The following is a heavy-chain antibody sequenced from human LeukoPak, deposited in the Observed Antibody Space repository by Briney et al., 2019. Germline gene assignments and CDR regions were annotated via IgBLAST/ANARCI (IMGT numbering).Heavy chain of an antibody. D-gene: IGHD3-22*01. J-gene: IGHJ3*02. V-gene: IGHV5-10-1*01. CDR2: IDPSDSYT. CDR1: GFTFSSYA. Sequence: GGSLILSCAAPGFTFSSYAMSWVRKMPGKGLEWMGRIDPSDSYTNYSPSFQGHVTISADKSISTAYLQWSSLKASDTAMYYCARHMIVDEDAFDIWGQGTMVTVSS. CDR3: ARHMIVDEDAFDI.